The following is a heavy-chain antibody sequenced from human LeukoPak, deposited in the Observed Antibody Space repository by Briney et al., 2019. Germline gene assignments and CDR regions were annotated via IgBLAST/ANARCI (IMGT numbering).Heavy chain of an antibody. Sequence: GGSLRLSCAASGFTFSSYWMHWVRHAPGKGLVWVSRINSDGSSTSYADSVKGRFTISRDNAKNTLYLQMNSLRAEDTAVYYCTTDTAGYYYYYMDVWGKGTTVTVSS. D-gene: IGHD5-18*01. CDR3: TTDTAGYYYYYMDV. CDR1: GFTFSSYW. CDR2: INSDGSST. J-gene: IGHJ6*03. V-gene: IGHV3-74*01.